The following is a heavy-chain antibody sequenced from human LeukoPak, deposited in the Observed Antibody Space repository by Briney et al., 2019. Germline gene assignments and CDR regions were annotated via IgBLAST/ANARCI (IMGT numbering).Heavy chain of an antibody. V-gene: IGHV1-18*01. D-gene: IGHD6-13*01. CDR2: ISAYNGNT. CDR1: GYTFTSYG. CDR3: ARDPSIAAAGTGWFDP. Sequence: GASVKVSCKASGYTFTSYGISWVPQAPGQGLEWMGWISAYNGNTNYAQKLQGRVTMTTDTSTSTPYMELRSLRSDDTAVYYCARDPSIAAAGTGWFDPWGQGTLVTVSS. J-gene: IGHJ5*02.